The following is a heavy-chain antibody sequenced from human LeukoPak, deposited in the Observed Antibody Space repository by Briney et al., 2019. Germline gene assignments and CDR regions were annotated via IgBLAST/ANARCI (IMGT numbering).Heavy chain of an antibody. CDR1: GFTFSSYS. CDR3: ARDYDDSSSNDAFDI. J-gene: IGHJ3*02. Sequence: PGGSLRLSCAASGFTFSSYSMNWVRQAPGKGLEWVSYISSSSSTIYYADSVKGRFTISRDNAKNSLYLQMNSLRAEDTAVYYCARDYDDSSSNDAFDIWGQGTMVTVSS. CDR2: ISSSSSTI. D-gene: IGHD3-22*01. V-gene: IGHV3-48*01.